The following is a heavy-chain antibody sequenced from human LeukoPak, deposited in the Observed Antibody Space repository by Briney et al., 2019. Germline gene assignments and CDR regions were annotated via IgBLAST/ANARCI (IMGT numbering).Heavy chain of an antibody. CDR2: ISGSGGTT. Sequence: GKSLRLSCAASGFTFSNAWMSWVRQAPGKGLEWVSAISGSGGTTYYADSVKGRFTISRDNPKNTLYLQMNSLRAEDTAVYYCAKGPTYYYGSGNYFSDYWGQGTLVTVSS. CDR3: AKGPTYYYGSGNYFSDY. V-gene: IGHV3-23*01. D-gene: IGHD3-10*01. J-gene: IGHJ4*02. CDR1: GFTFSNAW.